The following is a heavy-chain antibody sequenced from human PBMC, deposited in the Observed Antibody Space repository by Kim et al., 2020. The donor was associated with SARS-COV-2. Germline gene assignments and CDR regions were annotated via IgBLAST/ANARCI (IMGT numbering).Heavy chain of an antibody. J-gene: IGHJ4*02. CDR3: AKDFDEWFGELLSGSS. CDR2: ISGSGGST. D-gene: IGHD3-10*01. Sequence: GGSLRLSCAASGFTFSSYAMSWVRQAPGKGLEWVSAISGSGGSTYYADSVKGRFTISRDNSKNTLYLQMNSLRAEDTAVYYCAKDFDEWFGELLSGSSWGQGTLVTVSS. V-gene: IGHV3-23*01. CDR1: GFTFSSYA.